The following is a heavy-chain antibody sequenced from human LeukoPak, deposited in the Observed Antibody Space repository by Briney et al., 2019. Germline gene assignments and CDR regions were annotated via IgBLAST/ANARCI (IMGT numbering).Heavy chain of an antibody. V-gene: IGHV3-30*18. J-gene: IGHJ3*02. CDR1: GFTFSSYG. Sequence: PGGSLRLSCAASGFTFSSYGNHWIRQAPAQGLELVAVISYDGSNKYYSDSFKGRFTISRDNSKNTLYLQMNSLRAEDTAVYYCAKTWGPFSESAFDIWGQGTMVTVSS. CDR3: AKTWGPFSESAFDI. CDR2: ISYDGSNK. D-gene: IGHD7-27*01.